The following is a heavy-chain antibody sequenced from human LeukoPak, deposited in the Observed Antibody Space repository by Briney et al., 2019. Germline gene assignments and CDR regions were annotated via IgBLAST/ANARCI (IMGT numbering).Heavy chain of an antibody. J-gene: IGHJ4*02. CDR2: VKEDGTTK. Sequence: PGGSLRLSCAASGFRFTNYWMSCVRQAPGKGLEWVANVKEDGTTKQYVDSVKGRFTISRDNAKNSLYLQMDSLRAEDTAVYYCVIQEVVPHWGQGTLVSVSS. CDR1: GFRFTNYW. V-gene: IGHV3-7*01. D-gene: IGHD2-15*01. CDR3: VIQEVVPH.